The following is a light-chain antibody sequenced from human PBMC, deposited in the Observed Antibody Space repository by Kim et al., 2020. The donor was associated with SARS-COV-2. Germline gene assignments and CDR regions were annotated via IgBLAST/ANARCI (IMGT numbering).Light chain of an antibody. Sequence: TVTISCTGSGSNIGANYDGHCYQQLPRAAPKLLIHDTNNRPSGVPDRFSGSRSDTSVSLVITGLQAEDEADYYCQSFDRSLGGWVFGGGTKLTVL. V-gene: IGLV1-40*01. CDR3: QSFDRSLGGWV. J-gene: IGLJ3*02. CDR2: DTN. CDR1: GSNIGANYD.